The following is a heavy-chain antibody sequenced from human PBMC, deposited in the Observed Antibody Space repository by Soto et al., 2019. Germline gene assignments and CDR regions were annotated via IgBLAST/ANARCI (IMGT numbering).Heavy chain of an antibody. Sequence: GGSLRLSCAASGFTFSNGWMHWVRQAPGKGLEWAGRIKSKTYSGTTDYAAPVKGSFTISRDDSKNTLYLQMNSLKTEDTAVYYCTTYSIAAAQIYYYGMDVWGQGTTVTVSS. J-gene: IGHJ6*02. CDR3: TTYSIAAAQIYYYGMDV. CDR1: GFTFSNGW. D-gene: IGHD6-13*01. V-gene: IGHV3-15*07. CDR2: IKSKTYSGTT.